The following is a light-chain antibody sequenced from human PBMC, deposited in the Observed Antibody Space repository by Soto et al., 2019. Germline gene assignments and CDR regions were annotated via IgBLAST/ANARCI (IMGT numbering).Light chain of an antibody. CDR2: GAS. CDR3: QQYGSSPYT. Sequence: EMVLTQSPGTLSLSPGERATLSCRAIKSFSSSNLAWYQQKPGQAPRLLIYGASSRATGIPDRFSGSGSGTDFTLTISRLEPEDFAVYYCQQYGSSPYTFGQGTKLEIK. CDR1: KSFSSSN. V-gene: IGKV3-20*01. J-gene: IGKJ2*01.